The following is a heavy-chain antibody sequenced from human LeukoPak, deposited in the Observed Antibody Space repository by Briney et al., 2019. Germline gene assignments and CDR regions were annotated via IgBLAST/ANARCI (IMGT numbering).Heavy chain of an antibody. CDR3: ARLSHYYYGMDV. CDR2: ISSSSGYI. J-gene: IGHJ6*02. V-gene: IGHV3-21*01. CDR1: GFTFSSYS. Sequence: GGSRRLSCAASGFTFSSYSMNWVRQAPGKGLEWVSSISSSSGYIYYADSVKGRFTISRDNAKNSLYLQMNSLRAEDTAVYYCARLSHYYYGMDVWGQGTTVTVSS.